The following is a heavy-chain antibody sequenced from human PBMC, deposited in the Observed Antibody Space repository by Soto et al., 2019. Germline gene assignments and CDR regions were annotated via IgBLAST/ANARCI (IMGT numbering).Heavy chain of an antibody. J-gene: IGHJ6*02. D-gene: IGHD2-2*01. CDR1: GGTFSSYA. V-gene: IGHV1-69*12. CDR3: AGHVPAAGYYYGMDV. Sequence: QVQLVQSGAEVKKPGSSVKVSCKASGGTFSSYAISWVRQAPGQGLEWMGGIIPIFGTANYAQKFQGRVTITADDSTRTAYLELSSLRSEDTAVYYCAGHVPAAGYYYGMDVWGQGTTVTVSS. CDR2: IIPIFGTA.